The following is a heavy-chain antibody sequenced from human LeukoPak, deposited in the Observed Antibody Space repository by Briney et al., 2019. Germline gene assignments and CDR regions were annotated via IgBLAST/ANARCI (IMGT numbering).Heavy chain of an antibody. CDR3: ARDFGYYYGSGSPLDY. Sequence: PGRSLRLSCAASGFTLSSYAMHWVRQAPGKGLEWVAVISYDGSNKYYADSVKGRFTISRDNSKNTLYLQMNSLRAEDTAVYYCARDFGYYYGSGSPLDYWGQGTLVTVSS. CDR1: GFTLSSYA. J-gene: IGHJ4*02. D-gene: IGHD3-10*01. CDR2: ISYDGSNK. V-gene: IGHV3-30*04.